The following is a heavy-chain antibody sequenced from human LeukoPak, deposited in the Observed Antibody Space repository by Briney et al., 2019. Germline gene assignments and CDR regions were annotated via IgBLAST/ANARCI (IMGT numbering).Heavy chain of an antibody. V-gene: IGHV3-23*01. CDR1: GFTFSSYA. CDR3: ASDGGYSSGWYKNY. J-gene: IGHJ4*02. Sequence: HPGGSLRLSCAASGFTFSSYAMSWVRQAPGKGLEWVSAISGSGGSTYYADSVKGRFTISRDNSKNTLYLQMNSLRAEDTAVYYCASDGGYSSGWYKNYWGQGTLVTVSS. CDR2: ISGSGGST. D-gene: IGHD6-19*01.